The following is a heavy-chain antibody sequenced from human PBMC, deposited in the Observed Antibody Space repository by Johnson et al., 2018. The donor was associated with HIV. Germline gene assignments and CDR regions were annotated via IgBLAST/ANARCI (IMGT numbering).Heavy chain of an antibody. Sequence: QMQLVESGGGLVQPGGSLRLSCAASGFTFSSYAMSWVRQAPGKGLEWVAVISYDGSNKYYADSVKGRFTISRDNSKNTLYLQINSLRAEDTAVYYCARDYSNPPHAFDIWGQGTMVTVSS. CDR2: ISYDGSNK. CDR3: ARDYSNPPHAFDI. D-gene: IGHD4-11*01. V-gene: IGHV3-30*14. J-gene: IGHJ3*02. CDR1: GFTFSSYA.